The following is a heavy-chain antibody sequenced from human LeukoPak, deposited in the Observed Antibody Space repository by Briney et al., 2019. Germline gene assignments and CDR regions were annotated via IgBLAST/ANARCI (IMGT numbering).Heavy chain of an antibody. J-gene: IGHJ6*02. CDR3: ARDQGYYGSGSWYYYGMDV. D-gene: IGHD3-10*01. CDR1: GYTFTSYG. CDR2: ISAYNGNT. V-gene: IGHV1-18*01. Sequence: GASVKVSCKASGYTFTSYGISWVRQAPGQGLEWMGWISAYNGNTNYAQKLQGRVTMTTDTSTSTAYMELRSLRSDDTAVYYCARDQGYYGSGSWYYYGMDVWGQGTTVTVSS.